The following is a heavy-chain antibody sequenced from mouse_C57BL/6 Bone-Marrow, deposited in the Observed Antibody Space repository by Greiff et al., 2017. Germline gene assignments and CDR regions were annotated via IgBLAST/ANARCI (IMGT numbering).Heavy chain of an antibody. Sequence: QVQLQQSGAELVRPGPSVKVSCKASGYAFTNYLIEWVKQRPGQGLEWIGVINPGSGGTNYNEKFKGKATLTADKSSSTAYMQLSSLTSEDSAVYFCARSYDYGDYWGQGTTLTVSS. CDR1: GYAFTNYL. CDR2: INPGSGGT. J-gene: IGHJ2*01. V-gene: IGHV1-54*01. CDR3: ARSYDYGDY. D-gene: IGHD2-4*01.